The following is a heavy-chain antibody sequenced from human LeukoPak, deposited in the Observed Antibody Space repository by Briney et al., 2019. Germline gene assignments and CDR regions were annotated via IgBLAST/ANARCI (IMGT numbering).Heavy chain of an antibody. V-gene: IGHV3-7*01. Sequence: MXXVXXXPGKGLEWVANIKQDGREKYYVDSVKGRFTISRDNAKDSLYLQMNSLRVEDMALYYCARLYLDSSLFDFRGQGTLVTVSS. CDR2: IKQDGREK. CDR3: ARLYLDSSLFDF. J-gene: IGHJ4*02. D-gene: IGHD2-21*01.